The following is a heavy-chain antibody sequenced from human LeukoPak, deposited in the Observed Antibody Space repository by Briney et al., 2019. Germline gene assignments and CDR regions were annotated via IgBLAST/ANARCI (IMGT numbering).Heavy chain of an antibody. Sequence: ASVKVSYKLSGYTYTDYYMHWVQEAPGKGLEWMGLVDPEDGETIYAEKFQGRVTITADTSTDTAYMELSSLRSDDTAVYYCATVSVGLPRWGQGTLVTVSS. J-gene: IGHJ4*02. V-gene: IGHV1-69-2*01. D-gene: IGHD1-26*01. CDR3: ATVSVGLPR. CDR2: VDPEDGET. CDR1: GYTYTDYY.